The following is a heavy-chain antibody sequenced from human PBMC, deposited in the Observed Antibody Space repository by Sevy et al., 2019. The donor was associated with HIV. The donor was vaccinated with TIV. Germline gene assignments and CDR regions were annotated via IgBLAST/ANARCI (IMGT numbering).Heavy chain of an antibody. CDR2: LSFGCGKI. CDR1: GFAFYEYS. D-gene: IGHD2-8*01. V-gene: IGHV3-23*01. Sequence: GGSLRLSCAASGFAFYEYSMSWIRQAPGKGLEWVATLSFGCGKINYADSVKGRFTISRDNSKNSFYLQMDNLRVEDTALYYCAKAGCTRPHVYWGQGTRVTVSS. J-gene: IGHJ4*02. CDR3: AKAGCTRPHVY.